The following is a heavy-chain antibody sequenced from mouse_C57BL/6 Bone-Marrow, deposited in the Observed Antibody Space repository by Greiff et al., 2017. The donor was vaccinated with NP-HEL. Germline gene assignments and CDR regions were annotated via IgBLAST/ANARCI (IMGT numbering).Heavy chain of an antibody. J-gene: IGHJ4*01. CDR2: IYPGSGNT. D-gene: IGHD3-3*01. V-gene: IGHV1-66*01. CDR1: GYSFTSYY. Sequence: QVQLKQSGPELVKPGASVKISCKASGYSFTSYYIHWVKQRPGQGLEWIGWIYPGSGNTKYNEKFKGKATLTADTSSSTAYMQLSSLTSEDSAVYYCARRGGQLHYYAMDYWGQGTSVTVSS. CDR3: ARRGGQLHYYAMDY.